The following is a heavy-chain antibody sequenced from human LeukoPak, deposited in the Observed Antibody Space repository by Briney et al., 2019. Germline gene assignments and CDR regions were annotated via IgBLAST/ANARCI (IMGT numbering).Heavy chain of an antibody. Sequence: SETLSLTCAVSGGSISSSNWWSWVRQPPGKGLEWIGEIFHSGSTNYNTSLKSRLTISVDKSKNQFSLELSSVTAADTAVYYCARAPIFGVGPTPLYYFDYWGQGTLVTVSS. V-gene: IGHV4-4*02. CDR3: ARAPIFGVGPTPLYYFDY. CDR2: IFHSGST. J-gene: IGHJ4*02. CDR1: GGSISSSNW. D-gene: IGHD1-26*01.